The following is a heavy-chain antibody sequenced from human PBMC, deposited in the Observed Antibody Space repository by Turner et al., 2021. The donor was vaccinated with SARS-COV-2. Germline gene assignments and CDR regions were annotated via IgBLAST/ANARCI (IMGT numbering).Heavy chain of an antibody. V-gene: IGHV1-2*02. CDR1: GYTFTGYY. CDR2: INPNSGGT. CDR3: ASPTSRVNTGYSSGWALGLGYYGMDV. J-gene: IGHJ6*02. Sequence: QVQLVQSGAEVKKPGASVKVSCKASGYTFTGYYMHWVRQAPGQGLEWMGWINPNSGGTNYAQKFQGRVTMTRDTYISTTYMELNRLRSDDTAVYYCASPTSRVNTGYSSGWALGLGYYGMDVWGQGTTVTVSS. D-gene: IGHD6-19*01.